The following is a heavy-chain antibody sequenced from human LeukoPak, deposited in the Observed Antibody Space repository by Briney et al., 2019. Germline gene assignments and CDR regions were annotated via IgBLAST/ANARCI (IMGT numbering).Heavy chain of an antibody. CDR2: IYDSGST. CDR3: ARTPPSGEYNGFDS. Sequence: SETLSLTCSVSGDSISNYYWTWIRQPPGKGLEWIGSIYDSGSTNYNPSLKTRVTISVDTSKNQFSLKLTSVTAADTAVYFCARTPPSGEYNGFDSRGQGTLVTVSS. V-gene: IGHV4-59*01. CDR1: GDSISNYY. D-gene: IGHD3-10*01. J-gene: IGHJ5*01.